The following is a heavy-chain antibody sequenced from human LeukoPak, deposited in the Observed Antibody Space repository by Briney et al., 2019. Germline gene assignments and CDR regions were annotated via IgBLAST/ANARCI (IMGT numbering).Heavy chain of an antibody. Sequence: SETLSLTCTVSGGSISSTNFYWGWIRQPPGKGLGWIGSVHSNGNSYYNPSLKSRVTISVDTSKNQFSLKLSSVTAADTAVYNCARGANYYDSSGCSATFDYWGQGTLVTVSS. D-gene: IGHD3-22*01. J-gene: IGHJ4*02. CDR3: ARGANYYDSSGCSATFDY. CDR1: GGSISSTNFY. V-gene: IGHV4-39*07. CDR2: VHSNGNS.